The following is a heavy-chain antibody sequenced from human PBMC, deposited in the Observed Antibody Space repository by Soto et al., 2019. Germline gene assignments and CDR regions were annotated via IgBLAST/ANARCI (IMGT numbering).Heavy chain of an antibody. D-gene: IGHD6-13*01. CDR2: INPYNGNT. CDR3: ARVGVGLAAPRVWPY. V-gene: IGHV1-18*01. J-gene: IGHJ4*02. Sequence: ASVKVSCKASGYAFTSYGISWVRQAPGQGLEWMAWINPYNGNTKYAEKFLGRVTVTTDTSTATAYMEVRSLTSDDTTVFYCARVGVGLAAPRVWPYWGQGTPVTVSS. CDR1: GYAFTSYG.